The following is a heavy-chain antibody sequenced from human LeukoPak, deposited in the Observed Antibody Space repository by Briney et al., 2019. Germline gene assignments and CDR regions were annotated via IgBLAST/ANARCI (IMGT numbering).Heavy chain of an antibody. CDR2: IRYDGTNK. CDR3: ARDGGFDDYGDYVGAFDI. D-gene: IGHD4-17*01. Sequence: GGSLRLSCAASGFTFSSYGMHWVRQAPGKGLEWVAFIRYDGTNKYYVDSVKGRFTISRDNSKNTLYLQMNGLRAEDTAVYYCARDGGFDDYGDYVGAFDIWGQGTMVTVSS. CDR1: GFTFSSYG. J-gene: IGHJ3*02. V-gene: IGHV3-30*02.